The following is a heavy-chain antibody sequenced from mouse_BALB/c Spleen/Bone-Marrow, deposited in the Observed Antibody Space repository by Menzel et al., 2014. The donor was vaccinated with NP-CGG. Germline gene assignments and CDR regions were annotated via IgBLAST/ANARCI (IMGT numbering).Heavy chain of an antibody. D-gene: IGHD2-10*02. CDR3: ARNPYGNYAMDY. J-gene: IGHJ4*01. CDR1: GFSLSSYG. CDR2: IWSDGNT. V-gene: IGHV2-6*02. Sequence: VQLVESGPGLVAPSQSLSITCTVSGFSLSSYGVHWVRQPPGKGLEWLVVIWSDGNTTYNSTLKSRLSISKDNSKSRVFLKMNSLQTDDTAMYYCARNPYGNYAMDYWGQGTSVAVSS.